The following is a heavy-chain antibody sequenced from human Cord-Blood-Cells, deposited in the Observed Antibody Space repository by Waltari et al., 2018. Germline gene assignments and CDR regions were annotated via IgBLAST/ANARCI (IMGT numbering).Heavy chain of an antibody. Sequence: QLQLQESGPGLVKPSETRSLTCTVSGGSISSRSYYWGWIRQPPGKGLEWIGSIYYSWRTYYNPYPKSLFSISVDTSKNRSSLTLSPWTDAGMAGYYCGRHGPYDSWSGYYGKDCDCGAQGTLVTVSS. CDR3: GRHGPYDSWSGYYGKDCDC. D-gene: IGHD3-3*01. CDR2: IYYSWRT. CDR1: GGSISSRSYY. V-gene: IGHV4-39*01. J-gene: IGHJ4*02.